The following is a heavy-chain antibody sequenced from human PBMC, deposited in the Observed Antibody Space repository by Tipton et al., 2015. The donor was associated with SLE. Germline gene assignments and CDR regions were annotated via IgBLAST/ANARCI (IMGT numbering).Heavy chain of an antibody. J-gene: IGHJ4*02. CDR3: AREDVVVVPAAYRGGPFDY. CDR2: IFASDRT. D-gene: IGHD2-2*01. CDR1: GGSISSYY. Sequence: TLSLTCTVSGGSISSYYWSWIRQPAGKGLEWIGRIFASDRTNYNPSLKSRATISVDTSKNQFSLKVTSVTAADTAVYYCAREDVVVVPAAYRGGPFDYWGQGTLVTVSS. V-gene: IGHV4-4*07.